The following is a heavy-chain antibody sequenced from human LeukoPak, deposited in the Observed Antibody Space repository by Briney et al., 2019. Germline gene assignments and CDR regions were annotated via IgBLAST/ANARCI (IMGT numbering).Heavy chain of an antibody. V-gene: IGHV3-11*01. CDR2: LSSTGNTI. CDR1: GFTFSDYY. D-gene: IGHD1-26*01. J-gene: IGHJ4*02. Sequence: GGSLRLSCAASGFTFSDYYMSWIRQAPGKGLEWVSPLSSTGNTIDYADSVKGRFTISRHITKNSLYLQMNSLRAEDTAVYYCARGGLGTRFDYWGQGTLVTVSS. CDR3: ARGGLGTRFDY.